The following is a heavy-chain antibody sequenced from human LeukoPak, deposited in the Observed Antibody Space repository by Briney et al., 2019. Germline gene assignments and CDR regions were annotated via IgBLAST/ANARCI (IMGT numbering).Heavy chain of an antibody. CDR2: ISNSGVNT. CDR1: GFPFRSYA. CDR3: AKGMYSSGWLRYFEY. V-gene: IGHV3-23*01. Sequence: PGGSLRLSCAASGFPFRSYAMNWVRQAPGKGLEWVSAISNSGVNTYYADSVKGRFTISRDNSKNTLDLQMNSLRAEDTAVYYCAKGMYSSGWLRYFEYWGQGTPVTVSS. J-gene: IGHJ4*02. D-gene: IGHD6-19*01.